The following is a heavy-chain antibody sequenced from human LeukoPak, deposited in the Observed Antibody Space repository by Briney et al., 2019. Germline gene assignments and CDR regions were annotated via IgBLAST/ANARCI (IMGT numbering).Heavy chain of an antibody. CDR2: TNHSGST. V-gene: IGHV4-34*01. CDR3: ARGGAVAGLRWFDP. CDR1: GGSFSGYY. D-gene: IGHD6-19*01. J-gene: IGHJ5*02. Sequence: SETLSLTCAVYGGSFSGYYWSWIRQPPGKGLEWIGETNHSGSTNYNPSLKSRVTISVDTSKNQFSLKLSSVTAADTAVYYCARGGAVAGLRWFDPWGQGTLVTVSS.